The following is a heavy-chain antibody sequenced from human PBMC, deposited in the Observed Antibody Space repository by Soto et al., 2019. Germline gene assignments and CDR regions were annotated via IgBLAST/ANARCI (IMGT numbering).Heavy chain of an antibody. J-gene: IGHJ4*02. CDR3: ARDRGPRRFDY. V-gene: IGHV3-7*01. D-gene: IGHD2-15*01. CDR2: IKQDGSEK. Sequence: GGSLRLSCAASGFTFSSYWMSWVRQAPGKGLEWVANIKQDGSEKYYVDSVKGRFTISRDNAKNSLYLQMNSLRAEDTAVYYRARDRGPRRFDYWGQGTLVTVSS. CDR1: GFTFSSYW.